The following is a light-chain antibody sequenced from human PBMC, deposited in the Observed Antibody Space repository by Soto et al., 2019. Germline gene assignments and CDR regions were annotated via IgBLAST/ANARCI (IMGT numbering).Light chain of an antibody. V-gene: IGKV3D-20*01. CDR3: QQYGSSPFT. J-gene: IGKJ2*01. Sequence: ELGLTQSPATLSLSPGERATLSSGASQSFSSTYLDWYQQKSGLAPRLLIYDASSRATGIPDRFSGSGSGKDFSLAISRLEPEDFAVYYCQQYGSSPFTFGQGTKLEIK. CDR2: DAS. CDR1: QSFSSTY.